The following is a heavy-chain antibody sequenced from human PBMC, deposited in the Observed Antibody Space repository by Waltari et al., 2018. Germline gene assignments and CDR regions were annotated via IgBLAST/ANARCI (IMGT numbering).Heavy chain of an antibody. V-gene: IGHV1-69*18. J-gene: IGHJ6*02. CDR3: ARGYCSSTSCYYYYGMDV. D-gene: IGHD2-2*01. Sequence: QVQLVQSGAEVKKPGSSVKVSCKASGGTFSSYAISWVRQAPGPGLEWMGRVNPILCTANDAQKFQGRVTITADESTSTAYMELSSLRSEDTAVYYCARGYCSSTSCYYYYGMDVWGQGTTVTVSS. CDR2: VNPILCTA. CDR1: GGTFSSYA.